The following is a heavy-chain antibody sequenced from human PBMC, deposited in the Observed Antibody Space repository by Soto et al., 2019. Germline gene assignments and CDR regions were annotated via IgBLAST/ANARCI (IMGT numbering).Heavy chain of an antibody. CDR1: GGSISGVGYY. CDR2: IHYSGTT. D-gene: IGHD6-13*01. V-gene: IGHV4-31*03. Sequence: QVQLQESGPGLVEPSQTLSLTCSVSGGSISGVGYYWSWIRQHPGKGLEWIVYIHYSGTTYYNPSRKCRLTVSVYTSKTHFSLKRTSVSAADTAVYYCARGWTAAAGWANWFDLWGQGTLVTVSS. J-gene: IGHJ5*02. CDR3: ARGWTAAAGWANWFDL.